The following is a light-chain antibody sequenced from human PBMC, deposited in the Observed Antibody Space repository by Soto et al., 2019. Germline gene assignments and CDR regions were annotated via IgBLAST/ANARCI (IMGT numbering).Light chain of an antibody. CDR2: GAS. Sequence: EIVMTQSPATLSVSPGERATLSCRASQSVSSNLAWYQQKLGQAPRLLIYGASTRATGIPARFSGSGSGTEFTLTISSLHSEDFAVYYCQQYNNWPLTFGGGTKVEIK. CDR3: QQYNNWPLT. V-gene: IGKV3-15*01. CDR1: QSVSSN. J-gene: IGKJ4*01.